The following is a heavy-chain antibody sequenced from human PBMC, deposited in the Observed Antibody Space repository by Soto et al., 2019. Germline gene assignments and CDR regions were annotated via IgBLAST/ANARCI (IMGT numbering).Heavy chain of an antibody. Sequence: SETLSLTCTVSDGSISTYYCNWIRQPAGKGLEWIGRIDASGSTDYDPSLKSRVTMSVDTSKNQLSLRLSSVTAADKAVYYCARGGHDFWSGPFDYWGQGAQVTVSS. CDR1: DGSISTYY. J-gene: IGHJ4*02. CDR3: ARGGHDFWSGPFDY. V-gene: IGHV4-4*07. CDR2: IDASGST. D-gene: IGHD3-3*01.